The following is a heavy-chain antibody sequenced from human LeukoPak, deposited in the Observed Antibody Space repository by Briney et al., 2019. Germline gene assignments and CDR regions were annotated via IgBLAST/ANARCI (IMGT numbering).Heavy chain of an antibody. CDR2: IYYSGGT. D-gene: IGHD6-13*01. V-gene: IGHV4-59*01. CDR1: GGSISSYY. Sequence: SETLSLTCTVSGGSISSYYWSWIRQPPGKGLEWIGYIYYSGGTNYNPSLKSRVTISVDTSKNQFSLKLSSVTAADTAVYYCARSAYPDSSSWYERSYYFDYWGQGTLVTVSS. J-gene: IGHJ4*02. CDR3: ARSAYPDSSSWYERSYYFDY.